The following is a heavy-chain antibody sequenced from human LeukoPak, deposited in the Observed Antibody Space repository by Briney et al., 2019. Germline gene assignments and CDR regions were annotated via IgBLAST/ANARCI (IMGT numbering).Heavy chain of an antibody. CDR1: GYTFTSYY. CDR3: ARGFFYGGNERGLDY. J-gene: IGHJ4*02. V-gene: IGHV1-46*01. CDR2: INPNGGTT. Sequence: ASVKVSCEASGYTFTSYYMHWVRQAPGQGLEWVGIINPNGGTTTYAQRFQGKVTMTRDTSTRTYFMELSSLRSEDTALYYCARGFFYGGNERGLDYWGQGTLVTASS. D-gene: IGHD4-23*01.